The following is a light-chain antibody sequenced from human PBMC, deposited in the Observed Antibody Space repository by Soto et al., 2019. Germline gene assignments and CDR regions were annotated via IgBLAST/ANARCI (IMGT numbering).Light chain of an antibody. CDR1: RNLLHSNGYYY. V-gene: IGKV2-28*01. J-gene: IGKJ4*01. CDR2: LGS. CDR3: AQGLATPFT. Sequence: EIVLTQSPLSLPVTPGEPASISCRSSRNLLHSNGYYYLDWYLQKPGQSPHLLIYLGSNRASGVPDRFSGSGSGTDFTLTISRVEAEDVVVYFCAQGLATPFTFVGGTKVDIK.